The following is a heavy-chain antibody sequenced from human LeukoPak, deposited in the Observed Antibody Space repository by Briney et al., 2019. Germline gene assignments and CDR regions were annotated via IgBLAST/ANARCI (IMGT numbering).Heavy chain of an antibody. D-gene: IGHD3-22*01. CDR1: GLYFSSYE. V-gene: IGHV3-48*03. J-gene: IGHJ4*02. CDR2: ISINGNGK. Sequence: GGFLRLSCAVSGLYFSSYEMNWVRQAPGKGPEWISYISINGNGKYYADSVKGRFTMSRDNAKNAVYLQMNGLRADDTALYYCASAMMAFDSSGYYTSEYFENWGQGTLVTVSS. CDR3: ASAMMAFDSSGYYTSEYFEN.